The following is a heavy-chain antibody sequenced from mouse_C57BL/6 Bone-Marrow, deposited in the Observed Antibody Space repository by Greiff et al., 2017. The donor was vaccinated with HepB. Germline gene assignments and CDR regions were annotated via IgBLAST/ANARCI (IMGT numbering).Heavy chain of an antibody. Sequence: QVQLQQPGAELVKPGASVKLSCKASGYTFTSYWMHWVKQRPGQGLEWIGMIHPNSGSTNYNEKFKSKATLTVDKSSSPAYMQLSSLTSEDSAVYYCAGYYYGSRRGSFAYWGQGTLVTVSA. D-gene: IGHD1-1*01. CDR3: AGYYYGSRRGSFAY. CDR1: GYTFTSYW. V-gene: IGHV1-64*01. CDR2: IHPNSGST. J-gene: IGHJ3*01.